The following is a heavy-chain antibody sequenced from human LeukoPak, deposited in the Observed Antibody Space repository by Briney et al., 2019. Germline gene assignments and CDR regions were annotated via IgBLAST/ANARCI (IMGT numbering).Heavy chain of an antibody. J-gene: IGHJ4*02. D-gene: IGHD7-27*01. CDR3: ARGRSVSGDLEGGY. CDR2: ISYDGSNK. V-gene: IGHV3-30-3*01. Sequence: GRSLRLSCAASGFTSRNYAMHWVRQAPGKGLEWVAVISYDGSNKYYADSVKGRFTISRDNSKNTLYLQMNSLRAEDTAVYYCARGRSVSGDLEGGYWGQGTLVTVSS. CDR1: GFTSRNYA.